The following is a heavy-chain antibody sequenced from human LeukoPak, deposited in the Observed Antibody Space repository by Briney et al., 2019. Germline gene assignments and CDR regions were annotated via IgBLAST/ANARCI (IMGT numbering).Heavy chain of an antibody. V-gene: IGHV4-38-2*02. CDR3: AREYSNSYVDS. CDR2: IYHSGST. Sequence: SETLSLTCTVSGYSISSGYYWGWIRQPPGKGLEWIGSIYHSGSTYYNPSLKSRVTISVDTSKNQFSLKLSSVTAADTAVYYCAREYSNSYVDSWGQGTLVTVSS. J-gene: IGHJ4*02. D-gene: IGHD4-11*01. CDR1: GYSISSGYY.